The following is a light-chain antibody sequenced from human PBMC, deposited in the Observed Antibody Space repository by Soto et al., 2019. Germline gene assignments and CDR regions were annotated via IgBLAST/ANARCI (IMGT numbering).Light chain of an antibody. CDR1: SSDVGGYNY. CDR2: DVS. CDR3: SSYTSSSNLVV. V-gene: IGLV2-14*01. J-gene: IGLJ2*01. Sequence: QSALTQPASVSGSPGQSITISCTGTSSDVGGYNYVSWYQQHPGKAPKLMIYDVSNRPSGVSNRFSGSKSGNTASLTISGLQADDEDDYYCSSYTSSSNLVVFGGGTKVTVL.